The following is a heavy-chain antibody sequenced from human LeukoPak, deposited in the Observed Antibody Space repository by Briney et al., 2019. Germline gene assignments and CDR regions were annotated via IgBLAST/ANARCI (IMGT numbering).Heavy chain of an antibody. Sequence: SETLSLTCTVSGGSISSYYWSWIRQPAGKGLEWIGRIYTSGSTNYNPSLKSRVTMSVDTSKNQFSLKLSSVTAADTAVYYCARVSSELKGIALSLDWYFDLWGRGTLVTVSS. V-gene: IGHV4-4*07. CDR2: IYTSGST. CDR3: ARVSSELKGIALSLDWYFDL. D-gene: IGHD1-26*01. CDR1: GGSISSYY. J-gene: IGHJ2*01.